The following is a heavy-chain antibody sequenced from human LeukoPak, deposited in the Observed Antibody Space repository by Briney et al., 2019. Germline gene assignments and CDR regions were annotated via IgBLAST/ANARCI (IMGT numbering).Heavy chain of an antibody. V-gene: IGHV1-8*02. CDR2: MNPNSGNT. Sequence: ASVKVSCKASGYTFTGYYMHWVRQAPGQGLEWMGWMNPNSGNTGYVQKFQGRVTMTRNTSISTAYMELSSLRSEDTAVYYCARALGITMVRGVLHRTLGYWGQGTLVTVSS. J-gene: IGHJ4*02. CDR3: ARALGITMVRGVLHRTLGY. D-gene: IGHD3-10*01. CDR1: GYTFTGYY.